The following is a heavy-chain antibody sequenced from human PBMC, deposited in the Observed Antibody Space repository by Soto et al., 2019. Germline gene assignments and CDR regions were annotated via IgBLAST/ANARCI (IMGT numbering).Heavy chain of an antibody. CDR2: IYYSGST. J-gene: IGHJ3*02. V-gene: IGHV4-31*03. Sequence: PSVTLSLTCTVSGGSISSGGYYWSWIRQHPGKGLEWIGYIYYSGSTYYNPSLKSRVTISVDTSKNQFSLKLSSVTAADTAVYYCARMXLLYYYDSSGYTGAFDIWGQGTVVTVSS. D-gene: IGHD3-22*01. CDR1: GGSISSGGYY. CDR3: ARMXLLYYYDSSGYTGAFDI.